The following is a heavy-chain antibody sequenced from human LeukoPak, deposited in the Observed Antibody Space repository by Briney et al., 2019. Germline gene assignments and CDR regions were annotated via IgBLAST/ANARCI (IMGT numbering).Heavy chain of an antibody. CDR1: GGSISSSSYY. D-gene: IGHD6-19*01. V-gene: IGHV4-39*01. J-gene: IGHJ4*02. CDR2: IYYSGST. CDR3: ARSLIAVAGILGFDY. Sequence: SETLSLTCTVSGGSISSSSYYWAWIRHPPGKGLEGIGGIYYSGSTYYNPSLKSRVTISVDTSKNQFSLKLSSVTAADTAVYYCARSLIAVAGILGFDYWGQGTLVTVSS.